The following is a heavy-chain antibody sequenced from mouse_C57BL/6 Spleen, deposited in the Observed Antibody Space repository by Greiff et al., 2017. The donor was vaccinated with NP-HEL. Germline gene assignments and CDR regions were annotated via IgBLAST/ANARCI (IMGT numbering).Heavy chain of an antibody. Sequence: VQLQQSGPELVKPGASVKISCKASGYAFSSSWMNWVKQRPGKGLEWIGRIYPGDGDTNYNGKFKGKATLTADKSSSTAYMQLSSLTSEDSAVYFCARGLITTVVAYYAMDYWGQGTSVTVSS. J-gene: IGHJ4*01. CDR2: IYPGDGDT. V-gene: IGHV1-82*01. D-gene: IGHD1-1*01. CDR3: ARGLITTVVAYYAMDY. CDR1: GYAFSSSW.